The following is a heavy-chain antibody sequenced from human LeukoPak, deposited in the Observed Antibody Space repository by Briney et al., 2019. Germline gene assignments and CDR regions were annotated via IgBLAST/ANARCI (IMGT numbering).Heavy chain of an antibody. CDR3: ARDLLDSSTSSYYYYGMDV. V-gene: IGHV1-18*01. Sequence: ASVKVSCKASGYTFTSYGISWVRQAPGQGLEWMGWISAYNGNTNYAQKLQGRVTMTTDTSTSTAYMELRSLRSDDTAVYYCARDLLDSSTSSYYYYGMDVWGQGTTVTVSS. D-gene: IGHD6-6*01. CDR2: ISAYNGNT. J-gene: IGHJ6*02. CDR1: GYTFTSYG.